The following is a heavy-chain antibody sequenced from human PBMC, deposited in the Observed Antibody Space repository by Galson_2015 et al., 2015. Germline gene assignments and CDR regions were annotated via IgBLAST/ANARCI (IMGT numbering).Heavy chain of an antibody. CDR2: IIPIFGTA. J-gene: IGHJ6*02. V-gene: IGHV1-69*01. CDR1: GGTFSSYA. D-gene: IGHD5-18*01. CDR3: ASLPDTAMDYYGMDV. Sequence: VSCKASGGTFSSYAISWVRQAPGQGLEWMGGIIPIFGTANYAQKFQGRVTITADESTGTAYMELSSLRSEDTAVYYCASLPDTAMDYYGMDVWGQGTTVTVSS.